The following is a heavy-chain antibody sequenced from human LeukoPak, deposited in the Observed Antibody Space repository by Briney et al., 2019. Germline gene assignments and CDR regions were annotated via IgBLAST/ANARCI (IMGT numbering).Heavy chain of an antibody. D-gene: IGHD6-19*01. CDR3: ARGSARVLTVAGTPRI. Sequence: GSLRLSCAASGFTFSSYSMNWVRQAPGKGLEWVSYISSSSSTIYYADSVKGRFTISRDNAKNSLYLQMNSLRDEDTAVYYCARGSARVLTVAGTPRIWGQGTMVTVSS. CDR2: ISSSSSTI. V-gene: IGHV3-48*02. J-gene: IGHJ3*02. CDR1: GFTFSSYS.